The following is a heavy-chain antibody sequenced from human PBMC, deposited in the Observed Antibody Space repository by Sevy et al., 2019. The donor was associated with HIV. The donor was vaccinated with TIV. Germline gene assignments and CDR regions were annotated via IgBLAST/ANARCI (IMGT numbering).Heavy chain of an antibody. Sequence: ASVKVSCKASGYTFTSYYIHWVRQAPGQGLEWMGIINPSGGSTTYPQKFQGRVTMTRDTSTSTVYMELSSLRSDDTAVYYCTRDRYSGYGFDYWGQGTLVTVSS. CDR3: TRDRYSGYGFDY. CDR2: INPSGGST. J-gene: IGHJ4*02. D-gene: IGHD5-12*01. CDR1: GYTFTSYY. V-gene: IGHV1-46*03.